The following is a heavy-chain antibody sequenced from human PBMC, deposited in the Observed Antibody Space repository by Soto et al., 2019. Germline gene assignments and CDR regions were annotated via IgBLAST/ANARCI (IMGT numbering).Heavy chain of an antibody. CDR1: GFTFDDYA. V-gene: IGHV3-9*01. D-gene: IGHD3-22*01. CDR2: ISWNSGSI. CDR3: TKGPLGYYDSSGYYYDY. Sequence: EVQLVESGRGLVQPGRSLRLSCAASGFTFDDYAMHWVRQAPGKGLEWVSGISWNSGSIGYADFVKGRFTISRDNAKNSLHLQMNSLRAEDTALYYCTKGPLGYYDSSGYYYDYWGQGTLVTVSS. J-gene: IGHJ4*02.